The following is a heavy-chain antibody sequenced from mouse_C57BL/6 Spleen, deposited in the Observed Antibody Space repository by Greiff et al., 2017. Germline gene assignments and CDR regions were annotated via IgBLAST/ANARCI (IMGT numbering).Heavy chain of an antibody. D-gene: IGHD2-2*01. J-gene: IGHJ3*01. CDR2: IYPGSGST. CDR1: GYTFTSYW. Sequence: QVQLKQSGAELVKPGASVKMSCKASGYTFTSYWITWVKQRPGQGLEWIGDIYPGSGSTNYNEKFKSKATLTVDTSSSTAYMQLSSLTSEDSAVYYCAREGVRPWFAYWGQGTLVTVSA. V-gene: IGHV1-55*01. CDR3: AREGVRPWFAY.